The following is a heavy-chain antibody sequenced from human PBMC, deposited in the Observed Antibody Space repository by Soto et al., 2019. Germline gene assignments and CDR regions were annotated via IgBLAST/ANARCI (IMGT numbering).Heavy chain of an antibody. Sequence: SETLSLTCAVYGGSFSGYYWAWIRQSPGKGLEWIGSIYYSETTYYNPSLKSRVTISVDTSKNQFSLKLSSVTAADTAVYYCARETPYYGGNSVGFNYWGQGTLVTVSS. CDR1: GGSFSGYY. CDR3: ARETPYYGGNSVGFNY. J-gene: IGHJ4*02. V-gene: IGHV4-34*09. D-gene: IGHD4-17*01. CDR2: IYYSETT.